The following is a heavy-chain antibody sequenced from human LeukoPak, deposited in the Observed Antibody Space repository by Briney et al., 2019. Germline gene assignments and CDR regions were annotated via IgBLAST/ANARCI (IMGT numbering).Heavy chain of an antibody. CDR3: ARALRWPTTNAFHI. J-gene: IGHJ3*02. V-gene: IGHV5-51*01. D-gene: IGHD4-23*01. CDR1: GDSFTSYW. Sequence: GDSLKISCKGSGDSFTSYWIGWVRQMPGKGLEWMGIIYPGDSDTRYSPSFQGQVTISADKSIITAYLQWSSLKASDTAMYYYARALRWPTTNAFHIWGQGTMVTVSS. CDR2: IYPGDSDT.